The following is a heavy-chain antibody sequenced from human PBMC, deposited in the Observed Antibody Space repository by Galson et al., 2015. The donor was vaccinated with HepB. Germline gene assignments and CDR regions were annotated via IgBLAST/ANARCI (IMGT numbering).Heavy chain of an antibody. CDR3: ARERSGLWIQTSGYFQH. CDR2: ISYDGSNK. Sequence: SLRLSCAASGFTFSSYAMHWVRQAPGKGLEWVAVISYDGSNKYYADSVKGRFTISRDNSKNTLYLQMNSLRAEDTAVYYCARERSGLWIQTSGYFQHWGQGTLVTVSS. CDR1: GFTFSSYA. D-gene: IGHD5-18*01. J-gene: IGHJ1*01. V-gene: IGHV3-30-3*01.